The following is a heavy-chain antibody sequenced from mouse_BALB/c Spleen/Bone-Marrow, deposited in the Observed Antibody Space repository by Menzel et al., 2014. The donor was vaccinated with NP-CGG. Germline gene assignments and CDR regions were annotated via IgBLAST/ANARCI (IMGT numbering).Heavy chain of an antibody. V-gene: IGHV1S29*02. D-gene: IGHD2-1*01. J-gene: IGHJ3*01. CDR2: IYPYNGGT. CDR1: GYTFTDYN. Sequence: VQLQQSGPELVKPGASVKISCKASGYTFTDYNMHRVKQSHGKSLDWIGYIYPYNGGTGYNQKFKSKATLTVDNSSSTAYMELRSLTSEDSAVYYCARGRAYGNYVWFAYWGQGTLVTVSA. CDR3: ARGRAYGNYVWFAY.